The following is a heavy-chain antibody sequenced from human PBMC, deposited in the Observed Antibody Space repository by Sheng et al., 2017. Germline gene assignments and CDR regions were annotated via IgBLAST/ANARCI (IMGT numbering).Heavy chain of an antibody. CDR3: ARDRGNTLSINWFDP. CDR2: INGDGSST. V-gene: IGHV3-74*01. Sequence: EVQLVESGGGLVQPGGSLRLSCVASEFTFSTYWMHWVRQAPGKGLVWVSRINGDGSSTTYADSVKGRFTISRDNAKNTLYLQMSSLRAEDTAMYYCARDRGNTLSINWFDPWGQGTLVTVSS. D-gene: IGHD6-6*01. CDR1: EFTFSTYW. J-gene: IGHJ5*02.